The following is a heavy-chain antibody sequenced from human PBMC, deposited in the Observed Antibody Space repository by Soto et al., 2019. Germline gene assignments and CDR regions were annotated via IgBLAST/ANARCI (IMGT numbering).Heavy chain of an antibody. V-gene: IGHV3-23*01. Sequence: EVQLLESGGGLVQPGGSLRLSCAASGFTFSSYAMSWVRQAPGKGLEWVSAISGSGGSTYYADSVKGRFTISSDNSKNTLYLQMNSLRAEDTAVYYCAKDQALIRFLEWPTHFDYWGQGTLVTVSS. CDR1: GFTFSSYA. CDR2: ISGSGGST. J-gene: IGHJ4*02. CDR3: AKDQALIRFLEWPTHFDY. D-gene: IGHD3-3*01.